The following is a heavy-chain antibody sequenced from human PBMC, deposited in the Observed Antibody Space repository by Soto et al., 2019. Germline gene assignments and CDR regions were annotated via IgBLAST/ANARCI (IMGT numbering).Heavy chain of an antibody. CDR3: ARELVEVINSNADYYGLDV. CDR1: GGSISSGGYF. Sequence: SETLSLTCTVSGGSISSGGYFWSWIRQRPGKGLEWIGYMSYSGPNHYNPSLKSRATISVDTPENQFFLKLSSVTAADTAVYFCARELVEVINSNADYYGLDVWGQGTTVTVSS. CDR2: MSYSGPN. V-gene: IGHV4-31*03. J-gene: IGHJ6*02. D-gene: IGHD2-8*02.